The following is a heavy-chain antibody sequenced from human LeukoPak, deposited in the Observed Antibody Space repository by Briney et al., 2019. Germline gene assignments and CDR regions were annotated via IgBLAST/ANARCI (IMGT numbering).Heavy chain of an antibody. V-gene: IGHV3-30*02. CDR1: GFIFSSYG. Sequence: GGSLRLSCAASGFIFSSYGMHWVRQAPGKGLEWVAFIRFDGSTQDYADSVKGRFTISRDNSKNTLYLQMNSLRAEDTAVYYCAREYVWGSYRRFDYWGQGTLVTVSS. CDR2: IRFDGSTQ. CDR3: AREYVWGSYRRFDY. D-gene: IGHD3-16*02. J-gene: IGHJ4*02.